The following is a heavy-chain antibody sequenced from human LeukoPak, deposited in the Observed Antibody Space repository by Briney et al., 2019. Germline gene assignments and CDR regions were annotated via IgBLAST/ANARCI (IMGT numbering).Heavy chain of an antibody. D-gene: IGHD6-19*01. CDR2: ISGSGGST. J-gene: IGHJ4*02. Sequence: QSGGSLRLSCAASGFTFSSYAMSWVRQAPGKGLEWVSAISGSGGSTYYADSVKGRFTISRDNSKNTLYLQMNSLRAEDTAVYYCAKALYSSVFGPPLDYWGQGTLVTVSS. CDR1: GFTFSSYA. CDR3: AKALYSSVFGPPLDY. V-gene: IGHV3-23*01.